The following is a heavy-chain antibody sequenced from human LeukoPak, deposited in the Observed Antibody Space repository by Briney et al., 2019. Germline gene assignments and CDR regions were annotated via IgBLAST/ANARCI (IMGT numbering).Heavy chain of an antibody. CDR2: IYTSGST. V-gene: IGHV4-61*02. Sequence: SETLSLTCTVSGGSISSGSYYWSWIRQPAGKGLEWIGRIYTSGSTNYNPSLKSRVTISVDTSKNQFSLKLSSVTAADTAVYYCAGGYRMAPFDYWGQGTLVTVSS. CDR3: AGGYRMAPFDY. D-gene: IGHD5-24*01. J-gene: IGHJ4*02. CDR1: GGSISSGSYY.